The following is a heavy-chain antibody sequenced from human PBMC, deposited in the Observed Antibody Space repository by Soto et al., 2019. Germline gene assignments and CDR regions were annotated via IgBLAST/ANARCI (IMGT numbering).Heavy chain of an antibody. D-gene: IGHD4-17*01. Sequence: SETVSLTCTVSGGSISSYYWSWIRQPPGKGLEWIGYIYYSGSTNYNPSLKSRVTISVDTSKNQFSLKLSSVTAADTAVYYCASTKPARTTVAFDYWGQGTLVTVSS. J-gene: IGHJ4*02. CDR2: IYYSGST. CDR1: GGSISSYY. CDR3: ASTKPARTTVAFDY. V-gene: IGHV4-59*01.